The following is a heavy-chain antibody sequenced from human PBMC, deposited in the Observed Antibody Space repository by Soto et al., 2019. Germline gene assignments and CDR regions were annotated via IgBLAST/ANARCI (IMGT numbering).Heavy chain of an antibody. J-gene: IGHJ4*02. Sequence: GGSRRLSCIASGFIFDDYAIHWVRQVPGKGLEWVSGIDWNRATTGYADSVKGRFTLSRDNARNSVLLQMNSLRSEDTARYYCVKDVGSRHYDFTNFDSWGQGALVTVSS. CDR2: IDWNRATT. CDR1: GFIFDDYA. CDR3: VKDVGSRHYDFTNFDS. V-gene: IGHV3-9*01. D-gene: IGHD3-3*01.